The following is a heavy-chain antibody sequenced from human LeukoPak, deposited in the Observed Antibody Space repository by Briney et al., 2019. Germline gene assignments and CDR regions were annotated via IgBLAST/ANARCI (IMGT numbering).Heavy chain of an antibody. Sequence: GGSLRLSCAASGFTFSTYWMHWVRQAPGEGLVWVSRINSDGSNINYADSVKGRFTISRDNAKNTLYLQMNSLRAEDTAVYYCARAGNYRFDYWGQGTLVTVSS. D-gene: IGHD1-7*01. CDR1: GFTFSTYW. CDR2: INSDGSNI. V-gene: IGHV3-74*01. J-gene: IGHJ4*02. CDR3: ARAGNYRFDY.